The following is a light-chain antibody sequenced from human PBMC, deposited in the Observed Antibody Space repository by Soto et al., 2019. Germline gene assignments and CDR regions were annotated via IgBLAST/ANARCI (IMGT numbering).Light chain of an antibody. CDR2: DTS. CDR1: QSLSSS. V-gene: IGKV3-20*01. J-gene: IGKJ1*01. Sequence: EIVLTRSPATLSLFPGERATLSCRASQSLSSSLAWYQQKAGQAPRVLIYDTSSRATGIPARFSGSGSGTDFTLTISRLEPEDYAVYYCQQYGSSPTTFGQGTKVDIK. CDR3: QQYGSSPTT.